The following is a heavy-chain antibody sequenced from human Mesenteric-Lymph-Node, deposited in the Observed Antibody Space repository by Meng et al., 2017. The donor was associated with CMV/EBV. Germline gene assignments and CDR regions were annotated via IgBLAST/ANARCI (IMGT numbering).Heavy chain of an antibody. D-gene: IGHD3-10*01. CDR1: GFSLSNARMG. Sequence: SGPTLVKPTETLTLTCTVSGFSLSNARMGVSWIRQPPGKALEWLAHIFSNDEKSYSTSLKSRLTISKDTSKSQVVLTMTNMDPVDTATYYCARKIWFGEDDAFDIWGQGTMVTVSS. J-gene: IGHJ3*02. V-gene: IGHV2-26*01. CDR2: IFSNDEK. CDR3: ARKIWFGEDDAFDI.